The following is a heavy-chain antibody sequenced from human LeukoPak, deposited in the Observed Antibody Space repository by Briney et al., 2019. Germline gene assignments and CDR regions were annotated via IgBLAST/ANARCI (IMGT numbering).Heavy chain of an antibody. CDR3: ARGRYPDY. CDR2: IYYSGST. V-gene: IGHV4-39*01. CDR1: GGSISSSSYY. Sequence: SETLPLTCTVSGGSISSSSYYWGWIRQPPGKGLEWIGSIYYSGSTYYNPSLKSRVTISVDTSKNQFSLKLSSVTAADTAVYYCARGRYPDYWGQGTLVTVSS. D-gene: IGHD1-1*01. J-gene: IGHJ4*02.